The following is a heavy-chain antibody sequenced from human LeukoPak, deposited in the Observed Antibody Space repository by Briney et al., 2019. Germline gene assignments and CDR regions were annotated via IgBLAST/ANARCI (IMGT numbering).Heavy chain of an antibody. CDR2: ISAYNGNT. CDR3: ARDNAPFYYDSSGSYDY. CDR1: GYTFTSYG. J-gene: IGHJ4*02. Sequence: ASVKVSCKASGYTFTSYGISWVRQAPGQGLEWMGWISAYNGNTNYAQKLQGRVTMTTDTSTSTAYMELSSLRSEDTAVYYCARDNAPFYYDSSGSYDYWGQGTLVTVSS. V-gene: IGHV1-18*01. D-gene: IGHD3-22*01.